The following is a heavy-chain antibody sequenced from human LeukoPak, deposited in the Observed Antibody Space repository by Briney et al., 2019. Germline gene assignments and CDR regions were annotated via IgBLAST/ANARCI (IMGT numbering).Heavy chain of an antibody. CDR2: ISSSSSYI. D-gene: IGHD6-13*01. V-gene: IGHV3-21*01. CDR3: ARDLGSSWYAGFDY. J-gene: IGHJ4*02. Sequence: EWVXSISSSSSYIYYADSVKGRFTISRDNAKNSLYLQMNSLRAEDTAVYNCARDLGSSWYAGFDYWGQGTLVTVSS.